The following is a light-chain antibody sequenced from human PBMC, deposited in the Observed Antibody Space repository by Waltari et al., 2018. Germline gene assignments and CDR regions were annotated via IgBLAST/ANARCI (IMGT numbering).Light chain of an antibody. CDR3: QQYGSSPWGT. CDR2: GAS. CDR1: QSVSSSY. V-gene: IGKV3-20*01. J-gene: IGKJ2*01. Sequence: EIVFTQSPGTLSLSPGERATLSCRASQSVSSSYLAWYQQKPGQAPRLLIYGASSRATGIPDRFSGSGSGTDFTLTISRLEPEDFAVYYCQQYGSSPWGTFGQGTKLEIK.